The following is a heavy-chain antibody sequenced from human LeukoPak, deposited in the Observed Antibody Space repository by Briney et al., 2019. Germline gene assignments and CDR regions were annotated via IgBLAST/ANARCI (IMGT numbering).Heavy chain of an antibody. V-gene: IGHV5-51*01. CDR3: ARRGYDSSGYRDAFDI. J-gene: IGHJ3*02. D-gene: IGHD3-22*01. Sequence: GESLKISCKGSGYSFTSYWIGWVRQMPGKGLEWMGIIYPGDSDATYSPSFQGQVTISADKSISTAYLQWSSLKASDTAMYYCARRGYDSSGYRDAFDIWGQGTMVTVSS. CDR1: GYSFTSYW. CDR2: IYPGDSDA.